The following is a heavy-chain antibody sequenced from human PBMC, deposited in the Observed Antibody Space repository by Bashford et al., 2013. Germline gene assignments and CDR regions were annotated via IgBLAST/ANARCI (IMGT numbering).Heavy chain of an antibody. CDR3: ARDGGSYQDYYYYYGMDV. Sequence: SETLSLTCTVSSGSIGTSNYYWAWIRQPPGKGLEWIGSVFFTGSTYYCPSLKSRVTISADTSGSQFSLKLSSVTAADTAVYYCARDGGSYQDYYYYYGMDVWGQGTTVTVSS. J-gene: IGHJ6*02. V-gene: IGHV4-39*07. D-gene: IGHD1-26*01. CDR2: VFFTGST. CDR1: SGSIGTSNYY.